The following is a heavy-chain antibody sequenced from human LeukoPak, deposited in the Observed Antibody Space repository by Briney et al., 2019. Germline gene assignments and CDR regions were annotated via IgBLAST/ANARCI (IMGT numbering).Heavy chain of an antibody. CDR1: GGSISSYY. J-gene: IGHJ6*03. D-gene: IGHD2-2*01. V-gene: IGHV4-59*01. CDR2: IYYSGST. CDR3: ARVGPQLMSRPRYHFYMDV. Sequence: SETLSLTCTVSGGSISSYYWNWIWQPPGKGLEWIGYIYYSGSTKYNPSLKSRVTISVDTSKNQFSLKLSSVTAADTAVYYCARVGPQLMSRPRYHFYMDVWGKGTTVTISS.